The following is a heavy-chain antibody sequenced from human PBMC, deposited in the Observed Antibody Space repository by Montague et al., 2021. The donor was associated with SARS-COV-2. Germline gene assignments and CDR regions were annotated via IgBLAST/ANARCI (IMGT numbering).Heavy chain of an antibody. CDR3: AKGGLYCSSTSCLMDV. CDR2: ISASFGRT. D-gene: IGHD2-2*01. Sequence: SLRLSCAVSGFTFSSYAMSWVRQAPGKGLEWVSTISASFGRTYXXXSXXXRFTISRDNSKNTLYLQLHSLRDEDTAVSYCAKGGLYCSSTSCLMDVWGNGTTVTVSS. V-gene: IGHV3-23*01. CDR1: GFTFSSYA. J-gene: IGHJ6*04.